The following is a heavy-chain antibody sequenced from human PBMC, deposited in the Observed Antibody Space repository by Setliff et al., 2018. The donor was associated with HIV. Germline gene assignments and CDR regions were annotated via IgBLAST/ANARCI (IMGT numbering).Heavy chain of an antibody. J-gene: IGHJ4*02. V-gene: IGHV4-61*09. CDR2: ISASGNT. D-gene: IGHD3-22*01. Sequence: SETLSLTCTVSGPPIAIGSYYWTWIRQPAGKGLEWIGHISASGNTKYSPTLQSRVTLSVNPSNNQFSLNLTSVTAADTAVYYCARDPHYFDRSGYYSYFYLDYWGQGMLVTVSS. CDR1: GPPIAIGSYY. CDR3: ARDPHYFDRSGYYSYFYLDY.